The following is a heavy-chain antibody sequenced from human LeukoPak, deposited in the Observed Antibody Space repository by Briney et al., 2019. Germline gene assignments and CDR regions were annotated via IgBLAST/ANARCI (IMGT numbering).Heavy chain of an antibody. J-gene: IGHJ4*02. CDR3: ARDVAPKGFDY. Sequence: PGGSLRLFCVVSGFTFSSFAMHWVRESPGKGREGVAFMSSGGVSQQYADSVKGRFTISRDNSRDTLHLQMNSLKIENTAVYYCARDVAPKGFDYWGQGTLVTVSS. CDR1: GFTFSSFA. V-gene: IGHV3-30-3*01. D-gene: IGHD2-21*01. CDR2: MSSGGVSQ.